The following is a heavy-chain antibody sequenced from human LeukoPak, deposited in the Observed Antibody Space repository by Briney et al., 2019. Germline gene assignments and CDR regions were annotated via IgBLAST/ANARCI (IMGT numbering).Heavy chain of an antibody. CDR2: INHSGST. Sequence: SETLSLTCGVYGGSFSGYFWTWIRQPPGKGLEWIGEINHSGSTNYSPSLKSRVTISVDTSKNQFSLKLSSVTAADTAMYYCARGGQLWWSPHFDYWGQGTLVTVPS. D-gene: IGHD4/OR15-4a*01. V-gene: IGHV4-34*01. CDR3: ARGGQLWWSPHFDY. CDR1: GGSFSGYF. J-gene: IGHJ4*02.